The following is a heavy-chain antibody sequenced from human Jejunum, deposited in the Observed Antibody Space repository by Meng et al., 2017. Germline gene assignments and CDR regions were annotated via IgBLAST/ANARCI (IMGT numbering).Heavy chain of an antibody. J-gene: IGHJ4*02. V-gene: IGHV1-2*06. CDR2: INTNTGGT. CDR1: GYTLNGFY. D-gene: IGHD5-24*01. Sequence: QVQMEQSGAEVRKPGASVKVSCRASGYTLNGFYMHWVRQAPGQGLEWMGRINTNTGGTNYAQNFKGSITLTRDTSTVYMEVNRLRSDDTAMYYCAGWSYNYDDYFDFWGRGTLVTVSS. CDR3: AGWSYNYDDYFDF.